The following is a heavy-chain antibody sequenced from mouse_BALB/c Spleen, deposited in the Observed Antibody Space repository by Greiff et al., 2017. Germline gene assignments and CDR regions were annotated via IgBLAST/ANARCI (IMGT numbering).Heavy chain of an antibody. Sequence: VQLKQSGPELVKPGASVKISCKASGYTFTDYNMHWVKQSHGKSLEWIGYIYPDNGGTGYNQKFKSKDTLTVDNSSSTAYMELRSLTSEDSAVYYCASYGNYWYFDVWGAGTTVSVSS. J-gene: IGHJ1*01. V-gene: IGHV1S29*02. CDR3: ASYGNYWYFDV. D-gene: IGHD2-1*01. CDR1: GYTFTDYN. CDR2: IYPDNGGT.